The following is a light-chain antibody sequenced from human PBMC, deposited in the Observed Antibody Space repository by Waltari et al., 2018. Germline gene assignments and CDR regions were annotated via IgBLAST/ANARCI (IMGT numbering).Light chain of an antibody. CDR3: QQRSRWPPLT. J-gene: IGKJ4*01. CDR2: DAS. V-gene: IGKV3-11*01. CDR1: QSVSSF. Sequence: EIVLTQSPATLSLSPGERATLSCRASQSVSSFLAWYQHKPGQAPRLLLCDASNRATGIPARFSVRGSGTDFTLTISSLEPEDFAVYYCQQRSRWPPLTLGGGTKVEIK.